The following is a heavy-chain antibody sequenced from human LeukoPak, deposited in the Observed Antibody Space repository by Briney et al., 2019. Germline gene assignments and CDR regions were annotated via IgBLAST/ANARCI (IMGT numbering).Heavy chain of an antibody. CDR3: ARDRMRYYGSGSYYNVNWFDP. J-gene: IGHJ5*02. CDR1: GGSISSSSYY. D-gene: IGHD3-10*01. V-gene: IGHV4-39*07. CDR2: IYYSGST. Sequence: SETLSLTCTVSGGSISSSSYYWGWIRQPPGKGLEWIGSIYYSGSTYYNPSLKSRVTISVDTSKNQFSLKLSSVTAADTAVYYCARDRMRYYGSGSYYNVNWFDPWGQGTLVTVSS.